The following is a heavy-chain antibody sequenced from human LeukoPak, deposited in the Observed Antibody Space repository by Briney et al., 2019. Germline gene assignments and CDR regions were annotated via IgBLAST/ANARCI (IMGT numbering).Heavy chain of an antibody. CDR2: INSYGNT. D-gene: IGHD1-26*01. CDR3: AKEEYSGSLLTLDY. Sequence: QSGGSLRLSCAAAGFTFSSYGMSWVRQAPGKGLEWVSAINSYGNTYYADSVKGRFTISRDNSKNTLYLQVNSLRAEDTAIYYCAKEEYSGSLLTLDYWGQGTLVTVSS. CDR1: GFTFSSYG. J-gene: IGHJ4*02. V-gene: IGHV3-23*01.